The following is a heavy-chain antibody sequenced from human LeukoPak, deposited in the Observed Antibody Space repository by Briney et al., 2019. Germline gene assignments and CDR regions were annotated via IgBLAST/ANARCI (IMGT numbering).Heavy chain of an antibody. CDR3: AKEHGGSSWYEDAFDI. D-gene: IGHD6-13*01. J-gene: IGHJ3*02. CDR1: GFTFSSYS. Sequence: GGSLRLSCAASGFTFSSYSMNWVRQAPGKGLEWVSSISSSSSYIYYADSVKGRFTISRDNAKNSLYLQMNSLRGEDTAVYYCAKEHGGSSWYEDAFDIWGQGTMVTVSS. V-gene: IGHV3-21*01. CDR2: ISSSSSYI.